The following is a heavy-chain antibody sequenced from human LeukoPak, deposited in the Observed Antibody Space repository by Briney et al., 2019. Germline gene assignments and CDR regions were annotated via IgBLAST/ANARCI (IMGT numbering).Heavy chain of an antibody. V-gene: IGHV3-53*01. CDR3: ARPHYYGDYDY. D-gene: IGHD4-17*01. CDR2: VYSGGNT. CDR1: GFTVSSNY. Sequence: GGSLRLSCAASGFTVSSNYMSWVRQAPGKGLEWVSVVYSGGNTYYADSVKGRFTISRDTSKNTVDLQMNSLRAEDTAVYYCARPHYYGDYDYWGQGTLVTVSS. J-gene: IGHJ4*02.